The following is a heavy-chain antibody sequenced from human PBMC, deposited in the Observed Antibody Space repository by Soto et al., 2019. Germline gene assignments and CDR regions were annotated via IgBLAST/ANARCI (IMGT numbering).Heavy chain of an antibody. D-gene: IGHD6-6*01. Sequence: QVQLVQSGAEVKKPGASVKVSCKASGYTFTSYGISWVRQAPGQGLEWMGWISAYNGNTNDAQKLQGRVTMTTDTSKSTAYMEMRGRRSDDTAVYYCASDSPRPREWGQGTLVTVSS. CDR2: ISAYNGNT. CDR3: ASDSPRPRE. V-gene: IGHV1-18*01. CDR1: GYTFTSYG. J-gene: IGHJ4*02.